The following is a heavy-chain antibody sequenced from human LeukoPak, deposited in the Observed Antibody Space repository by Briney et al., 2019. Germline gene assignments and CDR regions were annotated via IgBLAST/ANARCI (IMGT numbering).Heavy chain of an antibody. D-gene: IGHD6-13*01. CDR2: IYPGDSDT. Sequence: GESLKISCKGSGYSFTSYWIGWVRQMPGKGLEWMGIIYPGDSDTRYSPSFQGQVTISADKSISTAYLQWSSLKASDTAMYYCARRFRISSSWSMGFDYWAREPWSPSPQ. CDR1: GYSFTSYW. V-gene: IGHV5-51*01. J-gene: IGHJ4*02. CDR3: ARRFRISSSWSMGFDY.